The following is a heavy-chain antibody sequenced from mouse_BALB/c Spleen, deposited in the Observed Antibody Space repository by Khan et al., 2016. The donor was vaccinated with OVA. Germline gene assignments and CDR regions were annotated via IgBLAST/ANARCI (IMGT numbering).Heavy chain of an antibody. Sequence: EVELVESGGGLVKPGGSLKLSCAASGFTLSNYAMSWVRQTPEKRLEWVASISSGGNTYYPDSVKGRFTISRDNARNILYLQMSSLRSEDTAMYYCARDYWFTYWGQGTLVTVSA. CDR3: ARDYWFTY. V-gene: IGHV5-6-5*01. CDR1: GFTLSNYA. J-gene: IGHJ3*01. CDR2: ISSGGNT.